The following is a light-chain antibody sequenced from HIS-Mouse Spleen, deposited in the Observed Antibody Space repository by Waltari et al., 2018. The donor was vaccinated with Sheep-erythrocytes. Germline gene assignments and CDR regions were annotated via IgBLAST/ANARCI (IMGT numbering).Light chain of an antibody. V-gene: IGKV1-39*01. J-gene: IGKJ3*01. Sequence: DIQMTQSPSSLSASVGDRVTITCRASQSISSYLNWYQQKPGKAPKLLIYAAYSVQSGVPSRFSGSGSGTDFTLTISSLQPEDFATYYCQQSYSTPQFTFGPGTKVDTK. CDR3: QQSYSTPQFT. CDR2: AAY. CDR1: QSISSY.